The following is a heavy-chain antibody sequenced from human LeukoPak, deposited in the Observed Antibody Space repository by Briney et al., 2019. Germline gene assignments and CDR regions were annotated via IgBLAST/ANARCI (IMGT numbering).Heavy chain of an antibody. CDR2: IIPIFGTA. D-gene: IGHD2-2*02. CDR3: ARDSSRYCSSTSCYTQDWFDP. Sequence: SEKVSCKASGGTFSSYAISWVRQAPGQGLEWMGGIIPIFGTANYAQKFQGRVTITTDESTSTAYMELSSLRSEDTAVYYCARDSSRYCSSTSCYTQDWFDPWGQGTLVTVSS. V-gene: IGHV1-69*05. CDR1: GGTFSSYA. J-gene: IGHJ5*02.